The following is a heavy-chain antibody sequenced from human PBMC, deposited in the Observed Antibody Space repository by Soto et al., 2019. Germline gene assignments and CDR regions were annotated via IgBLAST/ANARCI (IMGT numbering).Heavy chain of an antibody. J-gene: IGHJ6*02. D-gene: IGHD2-15*01. CDR3: ARDCSGGSCYPGMDV. V-gene: IGHV3-21*01. CDR2: ISSSGYI. Sequence: EVQLVESGGGLVKPGGSLRLSCAASGFNFNSYTINWVRQAPGKRLEWLSSISSSGYIFSTDSVRGRFTISRDNAKNSVYLQINSLRAGDTAVYFCARDCSGGSCYPGMDVWGQGTTVTVSS. CDR1: GFNFNSYT.